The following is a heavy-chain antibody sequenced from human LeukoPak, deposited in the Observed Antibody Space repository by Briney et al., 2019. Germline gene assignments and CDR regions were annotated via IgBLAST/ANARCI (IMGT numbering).Heavy chain of an antibody. CDR2: INPNSGGT. CDR3: ARAAFLMITFGGVNYYYYYMDV. Sequence: ASVTVSCKASGYTFTGYYMHWVRQAPGQGLEWMGWINPNSGGTNYAQKFQGRVTMTRDTSISTAYMELSRLRSDDTAVYYCARAAFLMITFGGVNYYYYYMDVWGKGTTVTVSS. J-gene: IGHJ6*03. D-gene: IGHD3-16*01. CDR1: GYTFTGYY. V-gene: IGHV1-2*02.